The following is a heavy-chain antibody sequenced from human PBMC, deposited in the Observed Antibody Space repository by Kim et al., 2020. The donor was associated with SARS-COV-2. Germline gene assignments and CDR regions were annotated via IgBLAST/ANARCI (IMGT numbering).Heavy chain of an antibody. CDR3: ARAGRITMIVVVEGGAFDI. Sequence: KCRITISRDNAKHSLYLQMNSLRAEDTAVYYCARAGRITMIVVVEGGAFDIWGQGTMVTVSS. J-gene: IGHJ3*02. D-gene: IGHD3-22*01. V-gene: IGHV3-11*06.